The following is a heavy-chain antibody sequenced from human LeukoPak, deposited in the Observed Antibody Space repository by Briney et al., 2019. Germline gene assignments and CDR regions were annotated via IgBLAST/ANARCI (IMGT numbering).Heavy chain of an antibody. CDR2: ISWNSGSI. J-gene: IGHJ6*02. CDR1: RFTFDDYA. Sequence: GGSLRLSCAASRFTFDDYAMHWVRQAPGKGLEWVSGISWNSGSIGYADSVKGRFTISRDNAKNSLYLQMNSLRAEDTALYYCAKDIEPLRYYGMDVWGQGTTVTVS. V-gene: IGHV3-9*01. CDR3: AKDIEPLRYYGMDV.